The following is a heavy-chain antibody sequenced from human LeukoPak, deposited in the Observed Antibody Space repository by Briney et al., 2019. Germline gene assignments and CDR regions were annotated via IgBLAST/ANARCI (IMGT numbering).Heavy chain of an antibody. CDR1: GGTFSSYA. J-gene: IGHJ6*04. V-gene: IGHV1-69*06. CDR3: ARPFAHKYYYYYYGMDV. Sequence: SVKVSCKASGGTFSSYALSWVRQAPGQGLEWMGGIIPIFGTANYARKFQGRVTITADKSTSTAYMELSSLRSEDTAVYYCARPFAHKYYYYYYGMDVWGKGTTVTVSS. D-gene: IGHD3-3*01. CDR2: IIPIFGTA.